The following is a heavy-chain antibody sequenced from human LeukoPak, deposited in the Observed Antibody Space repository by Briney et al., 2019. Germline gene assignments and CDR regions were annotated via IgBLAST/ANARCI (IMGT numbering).Heavy chain of an antibody. CDR1: GGTFSSYA. V-gene: IGHV1-69*13. Sequence: SVKVSCKASGGTFSSYAISWVRQAPGQGLEWMGGIIPIFGTANYVQKFQGRVTITADESTSTAYMELSSLRSEDTAVYYCAREGNGYCSGGSCYRGLGSFDYWGQGTLVTVSS. D-gene: IGHD2-15*01. J-gene: IGHJ4*02. CDR2: IIPIFGTA. CDR3: AREGNGYCSGGSCYRGLGSFDY.